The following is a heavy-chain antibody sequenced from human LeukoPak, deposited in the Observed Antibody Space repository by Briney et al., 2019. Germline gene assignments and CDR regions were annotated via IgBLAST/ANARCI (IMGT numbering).Heavy chain of an antibody. CDR3: ASSPPIVVVPAARYYYYYYMDV. Sequence: SETLSLTCTVSGGSISSGGYYWSWIRQPPGKGLEWIGYIYHSGSTYYNPSLKSRVIISVDRSKNQFSLKLSSVTAADTAVYYCASSPPIVVVPAARYYYYYYMDVWGKGTTVTVSS. J-gene: IGHJ6*03. CDR2: IYHSGST. CDR1: GGSISSGGYY. D-gene: IGHD2-2*01. V-gene: IGHV4-30-2*01.